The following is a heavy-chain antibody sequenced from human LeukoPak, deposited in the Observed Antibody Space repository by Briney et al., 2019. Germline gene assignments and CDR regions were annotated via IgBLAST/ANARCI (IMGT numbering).Heavy chain of an antibody. V-gene: IGHV5-51*01. J-gene: IGHJ5*02. CDR3: GRRKSTSPWSDP. CDR1: GDTFATSW. CDR2: IYPGDSRT. D-gene: IGHD2-2*01. Sequence: PGESLKISCKGSGDTFATSWIGWVRQLPGKGLEWMGVIYPGDSRTRYSPSFQGQVTISADRSINTAYLQWSSLKASDTAMYYCGRRKSTSPWSDPWGQGTLVTVSS.